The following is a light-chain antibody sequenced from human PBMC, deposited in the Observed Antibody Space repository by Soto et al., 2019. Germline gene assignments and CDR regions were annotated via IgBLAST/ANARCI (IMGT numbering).Light chain of an antibody. CDR3: STWDDSLNGWV. V-gene: IGLV1-44*01. J-gene: IGLJ3*02. Sequence: QSVLTQPPSVSGTPGLRVTISCSGGSSNIGRDTVNWYQQLPGTAPKLLMFNDDQRPSGVPDRFSGSRSGTSASLASRGLQSDDEADSCCSTWDDSLNGWVFGGGTKLTVL. CDR2: NDD. CDR1: SSNIGRDT.